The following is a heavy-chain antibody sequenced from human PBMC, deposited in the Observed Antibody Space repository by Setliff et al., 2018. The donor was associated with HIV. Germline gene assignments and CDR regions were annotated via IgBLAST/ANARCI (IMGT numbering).Heavy chain of an antibody. CDR2: IIPMFGTA. CDR1: GGTFSNST. J-gene: IGHJ3*01. CDR3: ARDHGIAASVHDAFDL. Sequence: SVKVSCKASGGTFSNSTISWVRQAPGQGPEWMGRIIPMFGTANYAQKFQGRVTITADKSTSTAYMELSSLRSEDTAVYYCARDHGIAASVHDAFDLWGQGTMVTVSS. D-gene: IGHD6-13*01. V-gene: IGHV1-69*08.